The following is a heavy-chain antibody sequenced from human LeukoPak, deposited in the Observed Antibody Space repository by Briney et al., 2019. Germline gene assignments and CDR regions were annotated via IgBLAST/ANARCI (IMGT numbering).Heavy chain of an antibody. J-gene: IGHJ4*02. CDR1: GYNFTSYW. D-gene: IGHD1-26*01. CDR2: IDPSDSYI. V-gene: IGHV5-10-1*01. Sequence: GESLKISCKGSGYNFTSYWITWVRQLPGKGLGWMGRIDPSDSYINYSPSLQGHVTISADKSISTAYLQWSSLKASDTAMCYCARLIVGGTSPDYWGQGTLVAVSS. CDR3: ARLIVGGTSPDY.